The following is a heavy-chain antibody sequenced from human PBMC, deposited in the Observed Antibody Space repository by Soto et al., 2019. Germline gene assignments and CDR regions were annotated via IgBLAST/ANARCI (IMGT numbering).Heavy chain of an antibody. Sequence: QVQLQESGPGLVKPSETLSLTCTVSGGSISSYYWSWIRQPPGKGLEWIGYISYSGNTNYNPSLKSRVTVSVDTSKNQFSRKLSSVTAADTAVYYCARLYSGYTYGPYMDVWGKGTTVTVSS. J-gene: IGHJ6*03. D-gene: IGHD5-18*01. CDR3: ARLYSGYTYGPYMDV. CDR1: GGSISSYY. CDR2: ISYSGNT. V-gene: IGHV4-59*08.